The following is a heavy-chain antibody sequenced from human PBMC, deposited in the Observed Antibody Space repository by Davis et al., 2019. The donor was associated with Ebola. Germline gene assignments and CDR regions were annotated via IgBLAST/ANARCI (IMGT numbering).Heavy chain of an antibody. Sequence: MPSETLSLTCTVSGGSISSYYWGWIRQPPGKGLEWIGSIYYSGSTYYNPSLKSRVTISVDTSKNQFSLKLSSVTAADTAVYYCARQGVIYYYYGMDVWGQGTTVTVSS. D-gene: IGHD3-10*01. CDR3: ARQGVIYYYYGMDV. V-gene: IGHV4-39*01. CDR2: IYYSGST. CDR1: GGSISSYY. J-gene: IGHJ6*02.